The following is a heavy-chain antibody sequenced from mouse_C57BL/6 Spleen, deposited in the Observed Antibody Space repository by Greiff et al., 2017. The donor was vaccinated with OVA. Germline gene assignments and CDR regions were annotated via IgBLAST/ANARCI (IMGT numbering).Heavy chain of an antibody. CDR2: INPGSGGT. Sequence: VQLQQSGAELVRPGTSVKVSCKASGYAFTNYLIEWVKQRPGQGLEWIGVINPGSGGTNYNEKFKGKATLTADKSSSTAYMQLSSLTSEDSAVYVCARSLNYDYAMDYWGQGTSVTVSS. D-gene: IGHD2-1*01. V-gene: IGHV1-54*01. CDR1: GYAFTNYL. CDR3: ARSLNYDYAMDY. J-gene: IGHJ4*01.